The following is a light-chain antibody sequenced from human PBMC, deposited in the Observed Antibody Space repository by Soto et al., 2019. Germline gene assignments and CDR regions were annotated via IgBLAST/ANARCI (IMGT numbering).Light chain of an antibody. CDR3: QKYSSVPV. Sequence: DIQMTQSPTSLSASVGDRVTITCRASQGIRNFVAWYQQKPGKAPKLLIYAASTLQSGVPPRFSGSGSGTEFTLTSNSLQPEDVATYSCQKYSSVPVFGPGTKVEIK. V-gene: IGKV1-27*01. CDR1: QGIRNF. J-gene: IGKJ3*01. CDR2: AAS.